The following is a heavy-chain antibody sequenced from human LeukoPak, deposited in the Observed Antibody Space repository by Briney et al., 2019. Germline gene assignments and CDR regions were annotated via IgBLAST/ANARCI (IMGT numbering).Heavy chain of an antibody. CDR2: ISSSSSYI. CDR3: ARVENVVVTASLDY. CDR1: GFTFSSHS. V-gene: IGHV3-21*01. Sequence: GGSLRLSCAASGFTFSSHSMNWVRQAPGKGLEWVSSISSSSSYIYYADSVKGRFTISRDNARNTLYLQMNSLRADDTAVYYCARVENVVVTASLDYWGQGILVTVSS. J-gene: IGHJ4*02. D-gene: IGHD2-21*02.